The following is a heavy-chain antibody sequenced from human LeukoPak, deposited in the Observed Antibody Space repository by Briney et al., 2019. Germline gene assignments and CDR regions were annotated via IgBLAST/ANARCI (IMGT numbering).Heavy chain of an antibody. V-gene: IGHV3-74*01. CDR3: ARIIVGATGIDY. D-gene: IGHD1-26*01. J-gene: IGHJ4*02. CDR2: ISDDGTNR. CDR1: GFTFSSHW. Sequence: AGGSLRLSCAASGFTFSSHWMHWVRQAPGKGLVWVSRISDDGTNRNYADPVKGRFTISRDNDKNTLYLQMNSLRAEDTAVYYCARIIVGATGIDYWGQGTLVSVSS.